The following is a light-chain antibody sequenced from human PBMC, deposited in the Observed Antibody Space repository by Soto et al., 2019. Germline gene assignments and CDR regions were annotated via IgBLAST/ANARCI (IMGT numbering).Light chain of an antibody. Sequence: EIVLTQSPGTLSLSPGERATLSCRASQSVSRSLLAWYQKKPGKAPRLLIYGASTRANGIADRFSGSRSCTDFTLTISRLEPEDFAVYYCQQYGNPPPYSFGQGTKVDIK. CDR3: QQYGNPPPYS. J-gene: IGKJ2*03. CDR1: QSVSRSL. V-gene: IGKV3-20*01. CDR2: GAS.